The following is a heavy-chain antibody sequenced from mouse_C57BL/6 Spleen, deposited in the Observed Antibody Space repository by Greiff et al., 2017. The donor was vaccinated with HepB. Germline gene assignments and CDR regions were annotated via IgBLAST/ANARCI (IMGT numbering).Heavy chain of an antibody. CDR2: INYDGSST. Sequence: EVKVVESEGGLVQPGSSMKLSCTASGFTFSDYYMAWVRQVPEKGLEWVANINYDGSSTYYLDSLKSRFIISRDNAKNILYLQMSSLKSEDTATYYCARDRGSNHWYFDVWGTGTTVTVSS. D-gene: IGHD2-5*01. CDR3: ARDRGSNHWYFDV. CDR1: GFTFSDYY. V-gene: IGHV5-16*01. J-gene: IGHJ1*03.